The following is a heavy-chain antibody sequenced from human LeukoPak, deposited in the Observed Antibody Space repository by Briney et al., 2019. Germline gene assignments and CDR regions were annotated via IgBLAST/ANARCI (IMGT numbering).Heavy chain of an antibody. CDR1: GFTFSDYY. V-gene: IGHV3-11*01. J-gene: IGHJ3*02. D-gene: IGHD3-16*01. Sequence: PGGSLRLSCAASGFTFSDYYMSWIRQAPGKGLEWVSYISSSGSTIYYADSVKGRFTISRDNAKNSLYLQMNSLRAEDTAVYYCARSRYYDYVWGSLNAREIDAFDIWGQGTMVTVSS. CDR3: ARSRYYDYVWGSLNAREIDAFDI. CDR2: ISSSGSTI.